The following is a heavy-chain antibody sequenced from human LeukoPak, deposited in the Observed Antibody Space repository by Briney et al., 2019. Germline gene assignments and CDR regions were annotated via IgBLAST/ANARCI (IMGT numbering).Heavy chain of an antibody. V-gene: IGHV4-34*01. CDR1: GGSFSGYY. CDR2: INHSGST. CDR3: ARGRVLLGYCSSTSCYGGYYFDY. J-gene: IGHJ4*02. Sequence: SETLSLTCAVYGGSFSGYYWSWIRQPPGKGLEWIGEINHSGSTNYNPSLKSRVTISVDMSKNQFSLKLSSVTAADTAVYYCARGRVLLGYCSSTSCYGGYYFDYWGQGTLVTVSS. D-gene: IGHD2-2*01.